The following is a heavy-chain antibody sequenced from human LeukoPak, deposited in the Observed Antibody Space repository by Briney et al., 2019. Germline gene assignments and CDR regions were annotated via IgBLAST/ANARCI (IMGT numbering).Heavy chain of an antibody. CDR1: GYSFTSYW. Sequence: GDSLKISGKGSGYSFTSYWIGWVRQMPGKGLEWMGIIYPGDSNTRYSPSFQGQITISADKSISTAYLQWSGLKASDTAMYYCARLAISSIWSVYFDYWGQGTLVTVSS. CDR2: IYPGDSNT. J-gene: IGHJ4*02. D-gene: IGHD6-13*01. V-gene: IGHV5-51*01. CDR3: ARLAISSIWSVYFDY.